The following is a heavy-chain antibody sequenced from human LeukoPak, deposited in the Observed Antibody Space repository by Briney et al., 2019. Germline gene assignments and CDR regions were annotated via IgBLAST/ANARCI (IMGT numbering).Heavy chain of an antibody. D-gene: IGHD2-2*01. CDR3: ARDYSPAAIAGDYYFDY. CDR2: IAYDGNNK. Sequence: SGGSLRLSCAASGFIFNDYAMHWVRQAPGKGLEWVAVIAYDGNNKYYADSVKGRFTISRDYSKNTMYLQVNSLRAEDTAVYYCARDYSPAAIAGDYYFDYWCQGTLVTVSS. V-gene: IGHV3-30-3*01. J-gene: IGHJ4*02. CDR1: GFIFNDYA.